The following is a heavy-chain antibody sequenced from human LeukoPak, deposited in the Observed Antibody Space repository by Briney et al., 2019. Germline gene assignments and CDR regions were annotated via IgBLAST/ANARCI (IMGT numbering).Heavy chain of an antibody. J-gene: IGHJ3*02. CDR3: AKPRRDYYDSGGYFDAFDI. V-gene: IGHV3-21*01. Sequence: GGSLRLSCAASGFTFSSYSMNWVRQAPGKGLEWVSSISSSSSYIYYADSVKGRFTISRDNSKNTLYLQMNSLRAEDTAVYYCAKPRRDYYDSGGYFDAFDIWGQGTMVTVSS. D-gene: IGHD3-22*01. CDR2: ISSSSSYI. CDR1: GFTFSSYS.